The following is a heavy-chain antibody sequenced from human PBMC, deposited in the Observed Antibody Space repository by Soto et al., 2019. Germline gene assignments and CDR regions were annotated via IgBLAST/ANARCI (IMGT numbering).Heavy chain of an antibody. CDR3: AKVGWTGGS. CDR1: GFTFSSYG. Sequence: QVQLVESGGGVVQPGRSLRLSCAASGFTFSSYGMHWVRQAPGKGLEWVAVISYDGSNKYYADSVKGRFTISRDNSKNTLYLQMNSLRAEDTAVYYCAKVGWTGGSWGQGTLVTVSS. J-gene: IGHJ4*02. CDR2: ISYDGSNK. V-gene: IGHV3-30*18. D-gene: IGHD5-12*01.